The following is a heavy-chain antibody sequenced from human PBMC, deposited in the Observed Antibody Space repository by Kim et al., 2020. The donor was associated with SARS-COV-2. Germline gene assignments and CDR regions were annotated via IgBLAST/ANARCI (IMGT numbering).Heavy chain of an antibody. Sequence: NPTLEGRVTISIDTSKNQFSLKLSSGTAADTAVYYCARTSWDYYDSRPDYWGQGTLVTVSS. D-gene: IGHD3-22*01. J-gene: IGHJ4*02. V-gene: IGHV4-39*01. CDR3: ARTSWDYYDSRPDY.